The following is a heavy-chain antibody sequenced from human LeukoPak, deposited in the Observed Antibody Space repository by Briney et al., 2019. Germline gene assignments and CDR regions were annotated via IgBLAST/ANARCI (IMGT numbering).Heavy chain of an antibody. CDR3: AKDGGTHFDH. V-gene: IGHV3-21*01. CDR1: GFTFSSYT. CDR2: ISDSSSYI. Sequence: GGSLRLSCAASGFTFSSYTINWVRQAPGKGLEWVSYISDSSSYIYYADSVKGRFTITRDNAQNSLTLHMNTLRADDTAVYYCAKDGGTHFDHWGQGTLVTVSS. D-gene: IGHD1-26*01. J-gene: IGHJ4*02.